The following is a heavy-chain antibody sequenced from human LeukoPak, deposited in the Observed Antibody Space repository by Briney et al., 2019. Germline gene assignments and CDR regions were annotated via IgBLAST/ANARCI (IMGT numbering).Heavy chain of an antibody. Sequence: SGTLSLTCTDPGGSISRHKRRWIRQTPGKGLEWVGHINYSGSTNYNPSLKSRVTISVDTSKNQFSLKLSSVTAADTAVYYCARAAVDKRGRQRLNFDYWGQGTLVTVSS. CDR2: INYSGST. V-gene: IGHV4-59*11. CDR1: GGSISRHK. CDR3: ARAAVDKRGRQRLNFDY. J-gene: IGHJ4*02. D-gene: IGHD5-24*01.